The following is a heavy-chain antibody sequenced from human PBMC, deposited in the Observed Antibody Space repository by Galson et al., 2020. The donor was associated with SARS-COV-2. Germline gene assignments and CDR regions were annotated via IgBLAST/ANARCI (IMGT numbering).Heavy chain of an antibody. V-gene: IGHV3-30*01. J-gene: IGHJ4*02. Sequence: GGSLRLTCAATGFTFSSYAMHWVRQAPGKGLEWVAVISYAGSNKYYADSVKARFTISRDNSKNTLYLQMNSLRAEDTAVYYCARDHDYGSGPVDYWGQGTLVTVSS. CDR1: GFTFSSYA. CDR2: ISYAGSNK. D-gene: IGHD3-10*01. CDR3: ARDHDYGSGPVDY.